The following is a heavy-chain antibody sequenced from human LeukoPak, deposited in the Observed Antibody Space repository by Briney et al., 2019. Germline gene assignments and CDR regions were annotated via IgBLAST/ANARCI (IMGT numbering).Heavy chain of an antibody. D-gene: IGHD5-12*01. CDR2: ISSSSSTI. V-gene: IGHV3-48*01. J-gene: IGHJ5*02. CDR3: ARDGIVATISGDNWFDP. Sequence: PGGSLRLSCAASGFTFSSYSMNWVRQAPGKGLEWVSYISSSSSTIYYADSVKGRFTISRDNAKNSLYLQMNSLRAEDTAVYYCARDGIVATISGDNWFDPWGQGTLVTVSS. CDR1: GFTFSSYS.